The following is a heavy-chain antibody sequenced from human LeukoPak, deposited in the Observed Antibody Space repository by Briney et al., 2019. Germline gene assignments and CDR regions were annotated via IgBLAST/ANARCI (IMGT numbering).Heavy chain of an antibody. Sequence: ASVKVSCKASGYTFTGYYMHWVRQAPGQGLEWMGWINPNSGGTNYAQKFQGRVTMTRDTSISTAYMELSRLRSDDTAVYYCARDGMITPYYYYYYMDVWGKGTTVTVSS. CDR1: GYTFTGYY. CDR3: ARDGMITPYYYYYYMDV. V-gene: IGHV1-2*02. CDR2: INPNSGGT. D-gene: IGHD3-16*01. J-gene: IGHJ6*03.